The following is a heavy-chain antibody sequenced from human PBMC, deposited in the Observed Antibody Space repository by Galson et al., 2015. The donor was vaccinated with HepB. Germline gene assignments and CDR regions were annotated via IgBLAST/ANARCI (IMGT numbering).Heavy chain of an antibody. J-gene: IGHJ5*02. Sequence: ISGDSVSSNSAAWNWIRQPPSRGLEWLGRTYYRSKWYNDYAVSVKSRIAINPDTSKNQFSLHLNSVTPEDTAVYYCARAYCISASCPNWLDPWGQGTLVTVSS. CDR1: GDSVSSNSAA. CDR2: TYYRSKWYN. CDR3: ARAYCISASCPNWLDP. D-gene: IGHD2-2*01. V-gene: IGHV6-1*01.